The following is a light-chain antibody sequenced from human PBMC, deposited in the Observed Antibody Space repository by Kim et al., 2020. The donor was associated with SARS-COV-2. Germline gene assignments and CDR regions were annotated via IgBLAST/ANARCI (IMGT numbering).Light chain of an antibody. J-gene: IGLJ3*02. Sequence: GQSVTISCTGTSSDVGKYNYVSWYQQHPGKAPILMIYDVSKRPSGVPERFSGSKSGNTASLTISGLQAEDEADYYCCSSAGGYTWVFGGGTGLTVL. V-gene: IGLV2-11*02. CDR1: SSDVGKYNY. CDR2: DVS. CDR3: CSSAGGYTWV.